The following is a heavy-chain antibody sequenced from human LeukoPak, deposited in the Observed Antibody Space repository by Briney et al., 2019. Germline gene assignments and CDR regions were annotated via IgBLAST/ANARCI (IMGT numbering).Heavy chain of an antibody. CDR1: GYTFTGYY. J-gene: IGHJ5*02. CDR2: INPNSGGT. Sequence: ASVKVSCKASGYTFTGYYIHWVRQAPGQGLGWMGWINPNSGGTNYAQKFQGRVTMTRDTSISTAYMELSRLRSDDTAVYYCARGPGRYFDWLLSCSDPWGKGTLVTVSS. D-gene: IGHD3-9*01. V-gene: IGHV1-2*02. CDR3: ARGPGRYFDWLLSCSDP.